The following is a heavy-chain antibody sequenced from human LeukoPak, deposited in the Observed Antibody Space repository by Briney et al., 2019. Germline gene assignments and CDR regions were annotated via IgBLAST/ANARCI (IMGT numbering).Heavy chain of an antibody. Sequence: GASVKVSCKASGYTFTGYYMHWVRQATGQGLEWMGWMNPNSGNTGYAQKFQGRVTMTRNTSISTAYMELSSLRSEDTAVYYCARGGSPNCSGGSCYLDAFDIWGQGTMVTVSS. CDR1: GYTFTGYY. V-gene: IGHV1-8*02. CDR3: ARGGSPNCSGGSCYLDAFDI. J-gene: IGHJ3*02. D-gene: IGHD2-15*01. CDR2: MNPNSGNT.